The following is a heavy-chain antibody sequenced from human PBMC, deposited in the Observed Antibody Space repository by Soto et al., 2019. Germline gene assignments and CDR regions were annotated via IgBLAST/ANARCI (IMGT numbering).Heavy chain of an antibody. Sequence: PGGSLRLSCAASGFTFSSYAMHWVRQAPGKGLEWVAVISYDGSNKYYADSVKGQFTISRDNSKITLYLKMNSLRAEDTVFFYCARDPRGGMVYAYNWFDPWGQGTLVTVSS. J-gene: IGHJ5*02. CDR1: GFTFSSYA. V-gene: IGHV3-30-3*01. CDR2: ISYDGSNK. D-gene: IGHD2-8*01. CDR3: ARDPRGGMVYAYNWFDP.